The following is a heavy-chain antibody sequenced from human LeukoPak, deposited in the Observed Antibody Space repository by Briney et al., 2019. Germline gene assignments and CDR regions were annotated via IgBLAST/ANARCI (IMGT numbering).Heavy chain of an antibody. CDR2: ISGGGGST. Sequence: GGSLRLSCAASGFTFSSYAMSWVRQAPGKGLEWVSAISGGGGSTYYADSVKGRFTISRDNSKNTLYLQMNSLRAEDTAVYYCAKGRITMVRGANDYWGQGTLVTVSS. CDR3: AKGRITMVRGANDY. CDR1: GFTFSSYA. J-gene: IGHJ4*02. D-gene: IGHD3-10*01. V-gene: IGHV3-23*01.